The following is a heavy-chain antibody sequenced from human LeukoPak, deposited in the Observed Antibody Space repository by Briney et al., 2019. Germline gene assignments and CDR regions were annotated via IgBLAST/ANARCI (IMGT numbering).Heavy chain of an antibody. J-gene: IGHJ4*02. V-gene: IGHV3-74*01. CDR3: VREGRGVVPPGFY. CDR2: INNDGSST. CDR1: GFTFSNYW. Sequence: PGGSLRLSCVASGFTFSNYWMHWVRQAPGKGLVWVARINNDGSSTHYADSVKGRFTISRDNSRNTVYLEMNFLRAEDTAVYYCVREGRGVVPPGFYWGQGTLVTVSS. D-gene: IGHD2-8*02.